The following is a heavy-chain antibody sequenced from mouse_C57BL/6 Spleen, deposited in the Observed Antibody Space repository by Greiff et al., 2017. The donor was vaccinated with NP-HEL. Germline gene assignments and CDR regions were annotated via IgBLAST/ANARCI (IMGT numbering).Heavy chain of an antibody. V-gene: IGHV1-82*01. CDR3: ARSPGYYGSSYRYFDV. J-gene: IGHJ1*03. CDR1: GYAFSSSW. CDR2: IYPGDGDT. D-gene: IGHD1-1*01. Sequence: VKLQESGPELVKPGASVKISCKASGYAFSSSWMNWVKQRPGKGLEWIGRIYPGDGDTNYNGKFKGKATLTADKSSSTAYMQLSSLTSEDSAVYFCARSPGYYGSSYRYFDVWGTGTTVTVSS.